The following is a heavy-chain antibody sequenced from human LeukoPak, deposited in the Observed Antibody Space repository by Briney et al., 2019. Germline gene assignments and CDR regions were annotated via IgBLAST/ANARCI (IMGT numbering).Heavy chain of an antibody. CDR1: GGSISSYY. J-gene: IGHJ4*02. CDR3: ARHPEGTMIVVVTPYFDY. V-gene: IGHV4-59*08. Sequence: PSETLSLTCTVSGGSISSYYWSWIRQPPGEGLEWIGYIYYSGSTNYNPSLKSRVTISVDTSKNQFSLKLSSVTAADTAVYYCARHPEGTMIVVVTPYFDYWGQGTLVTVSS. CDR2: IYYSGST. D-gene: IGHD3-22*01.